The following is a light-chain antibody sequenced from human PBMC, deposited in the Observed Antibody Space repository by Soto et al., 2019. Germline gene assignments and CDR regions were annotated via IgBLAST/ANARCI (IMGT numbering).Light chain of an antibody. V-gene: IGKV1-39*01. CDR3: QQSYNTPLT. J-gene: IGKJ4*01. CDR2: AAS. Sequence: DIQMTQSPSSLSASVGDRVTITCRASQSISSYLNWYQQKPGRAPKLLIYAASSLQSGVPSRFSGSGSGTDFTLTISSLQPEDFATYYCQQSYNTPLTVGGGTTV. CDR1: QSISSY.